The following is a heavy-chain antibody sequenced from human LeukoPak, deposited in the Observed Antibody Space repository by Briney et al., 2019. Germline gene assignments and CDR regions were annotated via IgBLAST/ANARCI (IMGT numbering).Heavy chain of an antibody. D-gene: IGHD1-26*01. J-gene: IGHJ5*02. V-gene: IGHV1-2*02. CDR2: INPNSGGT. Sequence: ASVKVSCKTSGCTFTGYYMHWVRQAPGQGLEWMGWINPNSGGTNYAQKFQGRVTMTRDTSISTAYMELSRLRSDDTAVYYCARDNSVGDNAWWFDPWGQGTLVTVSS. CDR3: ARDNSVGDNAWWFDP. CDR1: GCTFTGYY.